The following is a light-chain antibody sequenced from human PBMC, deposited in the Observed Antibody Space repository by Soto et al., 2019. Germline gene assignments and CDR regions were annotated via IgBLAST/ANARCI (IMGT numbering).Light chain of an antibody. J-gene: IGLJ1*01. V-gene: IGLV2-8*01. CDR2: EVN. CDR3: SSYAGSSNV. Sequence: QSVLTQPPSASGSPGQSVAISCTGTSSDVGGYNYVSWYQQHPGKAPKLMIYEVNKRPSGVPDRFSGSKSGNTASLTVSGPKAEDEAHYYCSSYAGSSNVFGTGTKVTVL. CDR1: SSDVGGYNY.